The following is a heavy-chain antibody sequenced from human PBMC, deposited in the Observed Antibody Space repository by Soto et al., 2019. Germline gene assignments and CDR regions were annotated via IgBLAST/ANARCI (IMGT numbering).Heavy chain of an antibody. CDR3: ARDNDSSGYYYVGAFDI. D-gene: IGHD3-22*01. Sequence: GGSLRLSCAASGFTFSSYWMSWVRQAPGKGLEWVANIKQDGSEKYYVDSVKGRFTISRDKAKNSLYLQMNSLGAEDTAVYYCARDNDSSGYYYVGAFDIWGQGTMVTVSS. CDR2: IKQDGSEK. J-gene: IGHJ3*02. V-gene: IGHV3-7*05. CDR1: GFTFSSYW.